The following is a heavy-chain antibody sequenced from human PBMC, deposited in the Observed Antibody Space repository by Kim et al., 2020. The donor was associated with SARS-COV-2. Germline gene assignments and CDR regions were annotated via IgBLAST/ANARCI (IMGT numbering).Heavy chain of an antibody. CDR3: ARDPKVVVITALYYYYGMDV. V-gene: IGHV3-21*01. D-gene: IGHD3-22*01. Sequence: GGSLRLSCAASGFTFSSYNMNCVRQAPGKGLEWVSSISSSSSYIYYADSVKGRFTISRDNAKNSLYLQMNSLRAEDTAVYYCARDPKVVVITALYYYYGMDVWGQGTTVTVSS. CDR1: GFTFSSYN. J-gene: IGHJ6*02. CDR2: ISSSSSYI.